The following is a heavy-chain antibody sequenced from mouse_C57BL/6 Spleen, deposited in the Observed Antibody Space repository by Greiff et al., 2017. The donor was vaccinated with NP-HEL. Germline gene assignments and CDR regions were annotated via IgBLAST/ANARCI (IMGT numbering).Heavy chain of an antibody. CDR1: GYTFTSYW. CDR3: ARENDDYDGAMDY. Sequence: QVQLQQSGAELAKPGASVKLSCKASGYTFTSYWMHWVNQRPGQGLEWIGYINPSSGYTKYNQKFKDKATLTADKSSSTAYMQLSSLTYEDSAVYYCARENDDYDGAMDYWGQGTSVTVSS. J-gene: IGHJ4*01. V-gene: IGHV1-7*01. D-gene: IGHD2-4*01. CDR2: INPSSGYT.